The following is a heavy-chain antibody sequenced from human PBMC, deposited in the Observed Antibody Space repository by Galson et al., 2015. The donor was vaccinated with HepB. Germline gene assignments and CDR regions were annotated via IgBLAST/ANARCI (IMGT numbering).Heavy chain of an antibody. D-gene: IGHD4-11*01. V-gene: IGHV1-18*01. Sequence: SVKVSCKASGYIFTNYGITWVRQAPGQGLEWMGWISAYNGSTDYAQNLQGRVTMTTDTSTSTAYMELRSLRFDDAAVYYCARARYSTSPPDYWGQGTLVTVSS. J-gene: IGHJ4*02. CDR3: ARARYSTSPPDY. CDR2: ISAYNGST. CDR1: GYIFTNYG.